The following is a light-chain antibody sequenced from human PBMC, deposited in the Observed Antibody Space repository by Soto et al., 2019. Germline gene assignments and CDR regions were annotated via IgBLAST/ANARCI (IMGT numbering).Light chain of an antibody. V-gene: IGLV2-14*03. Sequence: QSALTQRASVSGSPGQSITISCTGTSSDIGGYNYVSWYQQHPGKAPKLIVYDVSNRPSGISNRFSGSKSGNTASLTISGLQAEDEADYYCSSYTSSSNVLFGGGTKLTVL. CDR3: SSYTSSSNVL. CDR2: DVS. J-gene: IGLJ2*01. CDR1: SSDIGGYNY.